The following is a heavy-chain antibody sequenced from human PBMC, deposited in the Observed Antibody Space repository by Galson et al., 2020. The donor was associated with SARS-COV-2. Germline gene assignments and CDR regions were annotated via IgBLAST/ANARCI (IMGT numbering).Heavy chain of an antibody. CDR2: IYPGDSDT. CDR3: ARQKDDDTGYSQFDP. D-gene: IGHD3-9*01. V-gene: IGHV5-51*01. Sequence: KIGESLKISCKGSGYNFANSWIGWVRQMPGKGLEWMGIIYPGDSDTIYSPSFQGQVTISADKSINTAYLQWSSLEASDTAIFYCARQKDDDTGYSQFDPWGQGTLVTVSS. J-gene: IGHJ5*02. CDR1: GYNFANSW.